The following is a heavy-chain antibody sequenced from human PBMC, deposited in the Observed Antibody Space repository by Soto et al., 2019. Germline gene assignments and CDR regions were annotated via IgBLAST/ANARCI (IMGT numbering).Heavy chain of an antibody. Sequence: QVQLQESGPGLVKPSETLSLTCTVSGGSISSYYWSWIRQPPGKGLEWIGYIYYSGSTHYNPSLMSRDTISVDADRTQFSLKLSSVTAADPAVYSCAREVGAAGNFDYWGQGTLVTVSS. CDR1: GGSISSYY. J-gene: IGHJ4*02. CDR2: IYYSGST. D-gene: IGHD1-26*01. CDR3: AREVGAAGNFDY. V-gene: IGHV4-59*01.